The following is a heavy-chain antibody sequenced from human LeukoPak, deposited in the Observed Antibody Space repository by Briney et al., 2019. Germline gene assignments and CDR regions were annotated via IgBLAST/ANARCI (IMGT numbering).Heavy chain of an antibody. Sequence: ASVKVSCKASRYTFSSYDINWVREAAGQGLEWMGWMSPNTGRTGFAQKFQGRLTMTRDISISPAYMELSSLRSEDTAVYYCARLSQTPDYYSSGGYYYLDYWGQGTPVTVSS. CDR1: RYTFSSYD. CDR2: MSPNTGRT. J-gene: IGHJ4*02. V-gene: IGHV1-8*01. CDR3: ARLSQTPDYYSSGGYYYLDY. D-gene: IGHD3-22*01.